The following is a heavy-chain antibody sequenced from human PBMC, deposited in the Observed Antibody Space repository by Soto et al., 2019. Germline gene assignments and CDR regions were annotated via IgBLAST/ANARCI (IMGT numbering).Heavy chain of an antibody. V-gene: IGHV3-48*01. CDR3: ARVLGVVAAADY. CDR1: GFTFGTYS. D-gene: IGHD6-13*01. CDR2: ISNTGSTT. J-gene: IGHJ4*02. Sequence: PGGSLRLSCAASGFTFGTYSMNWVRQAPGKGLEWISYISNTGSTTYYADSVKGRFTISRDNSKTTLYLQMNSLRAEDTAVYYCARVLGVVAAADYWGQGTLVTVSS.